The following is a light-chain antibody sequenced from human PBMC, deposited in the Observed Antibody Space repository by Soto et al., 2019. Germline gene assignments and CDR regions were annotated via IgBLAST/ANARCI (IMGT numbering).Light chain of an antibody. J-gene: IGLJ3*02. Sequence: QSALTQPASVSGSPGQSITFSCTGTSSDVGGYNYVSWYQQHRGKAPKLMIYDVSNRPSGVSNRFSGSKSGNTASLTISGLQAEDEADYYCSSYTSSNTLVVFGGGTKVTVL. CDR3: SSYTSSNTLVV. CDR1: SSDVGGYNY. V-gene: IGLV2-14*01. CDR2: DVS.